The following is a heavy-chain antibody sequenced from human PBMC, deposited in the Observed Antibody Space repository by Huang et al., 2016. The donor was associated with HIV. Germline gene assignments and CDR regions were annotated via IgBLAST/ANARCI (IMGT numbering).Heavy chain of an antibody. D-gene: IGHD2-21*02. CDR2: IIPMFGTT. V-gene: IGHV1-69*13. CDR3: ARQPYCGGDCAHYYYFYMDV. CDR1: GGTFSTNA. Sequence: QVQLVQSGAEVKRPGASVKVSCRASGGTFSTNAVSWVRQAPGQGVEGMGGIIPMFGTTNYAQRFQGKVTITADESSSTVYMELSSLRSDDTAVYYCARQPYCGGDCAHYYYFYMDVWGKGTTVTVSS. J-gene: IGHJ6*03.